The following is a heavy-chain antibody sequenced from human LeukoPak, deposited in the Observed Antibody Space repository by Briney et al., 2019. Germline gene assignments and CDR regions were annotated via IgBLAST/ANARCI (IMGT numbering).Heavy chain of an antibody. V-gene: IGHV4-4*07. CDR1: RGSISSYY. CDR2: IYTSGST. D-gene: IGHD5-18*01. CDR3: ARLDFWIQLWWDAFDI. J-gene: IGHJ3*02. Sequence: SETLSLTCTVSRGSISSYYWTWMRQPAGKGLEWIGRIYTSGSTDYNPSLKSRVTMSVDTSKNQFSLKLTSVTAADTAVYYCARLDFWIQLWWDAFDIWGQGTMVTVSS.